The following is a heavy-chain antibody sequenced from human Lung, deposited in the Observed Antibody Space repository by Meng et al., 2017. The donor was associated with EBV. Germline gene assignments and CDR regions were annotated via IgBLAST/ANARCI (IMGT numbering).Heavy chain of an antibody. CDR1: CGAIRVGDYY. J-gene: IGHJ5*02. CDR3: ARVVAGRYNWFDP. Sequence: QKSCPYRVNPSQTLSLTSTFSCGAIRVGDYYWSWIRQPPVKGLEWIGYIDHSRSTYYNPSLKSRVTISVDRSKNQFSLKLSSVTAADTAVYYCARVVAGRYNWFDPWGQGTLVTVSS. V-gene: IGHV4-31*02. CDR2: IDHSRST. D-gene: IGHD6-6*01.